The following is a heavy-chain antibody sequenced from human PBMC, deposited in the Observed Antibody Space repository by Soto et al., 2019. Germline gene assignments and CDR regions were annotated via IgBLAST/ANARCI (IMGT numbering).Heavy chain of an antibody. CDR2: IYPGDSDT. CDR3: Y. CDR1: GYSFTSYW. D-gene: IGHD2-2*01. J-gene: IGHJ4*02. Sequence: GESLKISCKGSGYSFTSYWIGWVRQMPGKGLEWMGIIYPGDSDTRYSPSFQGQVTISAEDTAVYYCVRDPYLPAAGRLSSLHYWGPGTLVTVSS. V-gene: IGHV5-51*01.